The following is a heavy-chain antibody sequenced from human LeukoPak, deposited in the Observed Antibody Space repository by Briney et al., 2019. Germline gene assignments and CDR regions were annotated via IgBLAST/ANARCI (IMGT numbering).Heavy chain of an antibody. CDR1: GGSFSSGSYY. D-gene: IGHD3-9*01. CDR3: ARDQYYDILTGYSDYYYGTDV. V-gene: IGHV4-61*01. CDR2: IYYSGST. J-gene: IGHJ6*02. Sequence: PSETLSLTCTVSGGSFSSGSYYWSWIRQPPGKGLEWIGYIYYSGSTNYNPSLKSRVTMSVDTSKNQFSLKLSSVTAADTAVYYCARDQYYDILTGYSDYYYGTDVWGQGTTVTVSS.